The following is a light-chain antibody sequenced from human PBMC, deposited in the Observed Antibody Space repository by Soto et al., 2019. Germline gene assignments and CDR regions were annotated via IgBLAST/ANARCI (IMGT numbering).Light chain of an antibody. Sequence: EIVMTQSPATLSVSPGERATLSCRASQSVSSNLAWYQQKPGQAPRLLIYGASTRATGIPARFSGSGSGTEFTLILSSLECGVFAVFYSQLYKNMLPWTFGQGTKVEIK. CDR2: GAS. J-gene: IGKJ1*01. CDR1: QSVSSN. CDR3: QLYKNMLPWT. V-gene: IGKV3-15*01.